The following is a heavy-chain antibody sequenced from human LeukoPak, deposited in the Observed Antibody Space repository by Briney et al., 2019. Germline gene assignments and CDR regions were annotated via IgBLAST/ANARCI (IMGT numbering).Heavy chain of an antibody. CDR2: LIPIFVPA. D-gene: IGHD2-2*01. V-gene: IGHV1-69*01. CDR1: GGTXSSYA. J-gene: IGHJ5*02. Sequence: XVSCKAXGGTXSSYAISWVRQAPGQGLEWMGCLIPIFVPATYAHKFQGRVTITADESTSTAYMELSSLRSEDTAVYYCARDHSRSTAASASWGQGTLVTVSS. CDR3: ARDHSRSTAASAS.